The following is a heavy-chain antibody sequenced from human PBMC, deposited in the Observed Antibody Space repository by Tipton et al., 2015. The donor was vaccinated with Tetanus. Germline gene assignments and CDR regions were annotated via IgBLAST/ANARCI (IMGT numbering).Heavy chain of an antibody. D-gene: IGHD1-26*01. CDR3: ARDGPQVGATLDY. CDR1: GGSLSRYY. J-gene: IGHJ4*02. Sequence: TLSLTCAVHGGSLSRYYWSWIRQSPGKGLVWVSRINTDGSSTSYADSVRGRFTISRDNAKNTLYLQMNSLRAEDTAVYYCARDGPQVGATLDYWGQGTLVTVSS. CDR2: INTDGSST. V-gene: IGHV3-74*01.